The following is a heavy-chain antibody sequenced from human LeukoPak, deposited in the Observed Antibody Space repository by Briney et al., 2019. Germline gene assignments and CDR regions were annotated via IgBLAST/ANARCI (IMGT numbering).Heavy chain of an antibody. CDR1: GFTFSSYA. D-gene: IGHD6-6*01. Sequence: GSLRLSCAASGFTFSSYAMHWVRQAPGKGLEWVAVISYDGSNKYYADSVKGRFTISRDNSKNTLYLQMNSLRAEDTAVYYCARASIAARPSAFDIWGQGTMVTVSS. J-gene: IGHJ3*02. CDR2: ISYDGSNK. V-gene: IGHV3-30-3*01. CDR3: ARASIAARPSAFDI.